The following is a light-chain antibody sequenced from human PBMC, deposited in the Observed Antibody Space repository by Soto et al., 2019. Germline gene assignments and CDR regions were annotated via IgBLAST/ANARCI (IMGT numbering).Light chain of an antibody. V-gene: IGKV3-15*01. CDR3: QQYNSWPGT. CDR1: QSVRSN. J-gene: IGKJ2*01. CDR2: GAS. Sequence: EIVMTQSPATLSVSPGERATLSCRASQSVRSNLAWYQQKPGQAPRLRIYGASTRATGIPARFSGSGSGTEFTLNISSLQSEDCAVYYWQQYNSWPGTVGQGTKLEIK.